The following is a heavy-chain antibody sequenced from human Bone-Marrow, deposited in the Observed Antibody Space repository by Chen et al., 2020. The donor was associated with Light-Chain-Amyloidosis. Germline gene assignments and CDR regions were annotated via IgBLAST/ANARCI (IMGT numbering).Heavy chain of an antibody. D-gene: IGHD5-18*01. CDR2: IYYSGST. CDR3: AIGEAGYSYGISLDP. V-gene: IGHV4-30-4*08. CDR1: GGSISSGDYY. J-gene: IGHJ5*02. Sequence: QVQLQESGPGLVKPSQTLSLTCTVSGGSISSGDYYWGWIRQPPGKGLEWIGYIYYSGSTDYNPSLKSRVTISVNTSNNHFSLMLSSVTAADTAVYYVAIGEAGYSYGISLDPWGQGTLVTVSS.